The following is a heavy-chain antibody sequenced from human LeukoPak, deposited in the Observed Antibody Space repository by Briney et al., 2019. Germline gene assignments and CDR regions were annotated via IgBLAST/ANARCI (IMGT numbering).Heavy chain of an antibody. D-gene: IGHD1-26*01. J-gene: IGHJ6*03. CDR1: GGNFSTYA. Sequence: ASVKVSCKASGGNFSTYAITWVRQAPGQGLEWMGGIIPILATTNYAQEFQGRVTFTADEPTSTAYMELRSLRSEDTAVYYCARWTVGDYYYYYMDVWGKGTTVTVSS. CDR2: IIPILATT. V-gene: IGHV1-69*13. CDR3: ARWTVGDYYYYYMDV.